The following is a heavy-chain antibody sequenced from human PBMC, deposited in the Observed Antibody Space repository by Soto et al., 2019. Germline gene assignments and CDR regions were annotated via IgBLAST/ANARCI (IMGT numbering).Heavy chain of an antibody. CDR1: CGSFKSGIYS. D-gene: IGHD3-3*01. CDR3: ARDFAYFDA. J-gene: IGHJ4*02. Sequence: SETLSRTCTVSCGSFKSGIYSCSWIRQPPGKGLEWIGYVYHTGITIYNPSLKSRVSISMDTSKNQFSLNLDSVTAADTAVYFCARDFAYFDAWGQGTIVTLSS. V-gene: IGHV4-61*01. CDR2: VYHTGIT.